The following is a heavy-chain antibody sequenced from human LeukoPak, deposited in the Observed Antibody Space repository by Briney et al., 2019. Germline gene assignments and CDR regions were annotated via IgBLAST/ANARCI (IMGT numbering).Heavy chain of an antibody. D-gene: IGHD1-26*01. CDR3: ARDPIVGALDGAFDI. CDR1: GGTFSSYA. Sequence: SVKVSCKASGGTFSSYAISWVRQAPGQGLEWMGRIIPIFGIANYAQKFQGRVTITADKSTSTAYMELSSLRSEDTAVYYCARDPIVGALDGAFDIWGQGTMVTVSS. V-gene: IGHV1-69*04. CDR2: IIPIFGIA. J-gene: IGHJ3*02.